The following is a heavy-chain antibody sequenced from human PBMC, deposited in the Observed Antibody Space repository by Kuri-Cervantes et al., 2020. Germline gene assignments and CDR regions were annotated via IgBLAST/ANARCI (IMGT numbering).Heavy chain of an antibody. D-gene: IGHD3-16*01. CDR2: INNDGSTT. CDR3: ARERIGDPNDAFDI. J-gene: IGHJ3*02. CDR1: GFTFSRYW. V-gene: IGHV3-74*01. Sequence: LSLTCAASGFTFSRYWMHWVRQAPGKGLVWVSRINNDGSTTTCADSVKGRFTMSRDNARNTLYLQMNSLRVEDTALYYCARERIGDPNDAFDIWGQGTVVAVSS.